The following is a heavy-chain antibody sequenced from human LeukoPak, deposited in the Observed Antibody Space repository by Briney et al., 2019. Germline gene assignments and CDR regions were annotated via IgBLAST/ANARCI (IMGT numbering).Heavy chain of an antibody. CDR1: GFTFSSYA. CDR3: VSGYCSGGSCYLGAFDI. CDR2: ISSNGGST. J-gene: IGHJ3*02. D-gene: IGHD2-15*01. V-gene: IGHV3-64D*06. Sequence: GGSLRLSCSASGFTFSSYAMHWVRQAPGKALEYVSAISSNGGSTYYADSVKGRFTISRDNSKNTLYLQMSSLRAEDTAVYYCVSGYCSGGSCYLGAFDIWGQGTMVTVSS.